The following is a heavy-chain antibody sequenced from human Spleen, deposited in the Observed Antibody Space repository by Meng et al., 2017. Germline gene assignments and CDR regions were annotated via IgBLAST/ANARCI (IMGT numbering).Heavy chain of an antibody. CDR3: ARSSTSPASYFFDY. D-gene: IGHD6-6*01. Sequence: QVQIPQWGAGLLKPAEPLSLTCTVSGGSVSSGSYYWSWIRQPPGKGLEWIGHIYYSGSTNYNPSLKSRVTISVDTSKNQFSLKLSSVTAADTAVYFCARSSTSPASYFFDYWGQGTLVTVSS. CDR2: IYYSGST. CDR1: GGSVSSGSYY. V-gene: IGHV4-61*01. J-gene: IGHJ4*02.